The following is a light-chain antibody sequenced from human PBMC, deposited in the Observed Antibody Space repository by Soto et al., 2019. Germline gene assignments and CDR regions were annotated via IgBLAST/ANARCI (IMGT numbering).Light chain of an antibody. J-gene: IGKJ1*01. CDR2: GAS. CDR3: QQYGSSPRT. Sequence: EFVLTQSPATLSLSPGDRATLSFRASQSVSSYLAWYQQKPGQAPRLLIYGASSRATGIPDRFSGSGSGTDFTLTISRLEPEDFAVYYCQQYGSSPRTFGQGTKVDIK. V-gene: IGKV3-20*01. CDR1: QSVSSY.